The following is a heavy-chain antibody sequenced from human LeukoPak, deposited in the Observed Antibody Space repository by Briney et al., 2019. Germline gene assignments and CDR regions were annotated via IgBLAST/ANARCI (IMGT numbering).Heavy chain of an antibody. CDR2: IYCSGST. CDR3: AKDHRYYYYMDV. J-gene: IGHJ6*03. D-gene: IGHD1-14*01. Sequence: SETLSLTCTVSGCSISSYYWSWIRQPPGKGLEWIGDIYCSGSTNYNHSVKGRVTISVDTSKNTFSLKLSCVTAAGTAVYYCAKDHRYYYYMDVWGKGTTVTVSS. V-gene: IGHV4-59*01. CDR1: GCSISSYY.